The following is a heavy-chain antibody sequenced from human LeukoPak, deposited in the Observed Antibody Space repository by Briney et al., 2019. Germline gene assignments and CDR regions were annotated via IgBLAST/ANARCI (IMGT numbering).Heavy chain of an antibody. D-gene: IGHD6-19*01. CDR2: IYTSGST. J-gene: IGHJ5*02. Sequence: KTSETLSLTCTVSGGSISSYYWSWIRQPAGKGLEWIGRIYTSGSTNYNPSLKSRVTMSVDTSKNQFSLKLSSVTAADTAVYYCARDDGAVAGIGFNWFDPWGQGTLVTVSS. V-gene: IGHV4-4*07. CDR3: ARDDGAVAGIGFNWFDP. CDR1: GGSISSYY.